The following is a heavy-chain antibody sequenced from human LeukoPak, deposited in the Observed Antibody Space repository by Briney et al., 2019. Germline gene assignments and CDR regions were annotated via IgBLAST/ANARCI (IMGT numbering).Heavy chain of an antibody. CDR1: GYTFINYY. V-gene: IGHV1-18*01. Sequence: ASVKVSCKASGYTFINYYISWVRQAPGQGREWRGWISPYKSNTNYAQKLQGRVTMSTDTSTSTAYMELRRVRSDDTAVYYCARGRGQITMVRGVPRYYYYMDVWGKGTTVTVSS. D-gene: IGHD3-10*01. CDR2: ISPYKSNT. CDR3: ARGRGQITMVRGVPRYYYYMDV. J-gene: IGHJ6*03.